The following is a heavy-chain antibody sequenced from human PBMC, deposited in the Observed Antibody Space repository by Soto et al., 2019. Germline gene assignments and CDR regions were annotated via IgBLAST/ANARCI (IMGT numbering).Heavy chain of an antibody. D-gene: IGHD2-15*01. CDR2: VYYNGNT. J-gene: IGHJ4*02. V-gene: IGHV4-39*01. Sequence: PSETLSLTCTVSGGSTRSSTYQWVWIRQPPGKGLEWIGNVYYNGNTYYNPSLKSRLTISVDTSNNQFSLRLESVTAADTAVYYCARFSGGYNDRYFDYWGQGTLVTVSS. CDR1: GGSTRSSTYQ. CDR3: ARFSGGYNDRYFDY.